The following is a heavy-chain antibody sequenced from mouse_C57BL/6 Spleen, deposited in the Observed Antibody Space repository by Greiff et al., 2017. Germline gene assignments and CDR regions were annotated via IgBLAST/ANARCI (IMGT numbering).Heavy chain of an antibody. CDR2: ISDGGSYT. D-gene: IGHD2-1*01. CDR3: ARAGGYGNWFAY. Sequence: DVQLVESGGGLVKPGGSLKLSCAASGFTFSSYAMSWVRQTPEKRLEWVATISDGGSYTYYPDNVKGRFTISRDNAKNNLYLQMSHLKSEDTAMYYCARAGGYGNWFAYWGQGTLVTVSA. CDR1: GFTFSSYA. V-gene: IGHV5-4*01. J-gene: IGHJ3*01.